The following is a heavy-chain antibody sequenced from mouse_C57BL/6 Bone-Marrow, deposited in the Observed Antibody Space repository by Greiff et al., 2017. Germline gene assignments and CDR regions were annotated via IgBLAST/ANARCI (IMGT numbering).Heavy chain of an antibody. D-gene: IGHD2-1*01. Sequence: EVQLQQSGAVLVKPGPSVKISCKASGFTFTDYYMHWVKQSPGQSLEWIGLVYPDNGGTSYNQKFKGKATLTADTSSSTAYMELSSLTSEDSAVYYFAREAFSTSIAPYYFDFWGPGTTLTVSS. CDR1: GFTFTDYY. J-gene: IGHJ2*01. CDR3: AREAFSTSIAPYYFDF. CDR2: VYPDNGGT. V-gene: IGHV1-36*01.